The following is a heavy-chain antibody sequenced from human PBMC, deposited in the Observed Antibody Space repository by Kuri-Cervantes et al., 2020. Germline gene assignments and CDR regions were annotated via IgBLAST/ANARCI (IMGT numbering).Heavy chain of an antibody. CDR2: ISSSSSYI. CDR3: ASFKISG. Sequence: GGSLRLSCAASGFIFREYYMSWVRQVPGKGPEWLSYISSSSSYIYYADSVKGRFTISRDNAKNSLYLQMDSLRAEDTAVYYCASFKISGWGQGTLVTVSS. V-gene: IGHV3-21*05. CDR1: GFIFREYY. J-gene: IGHJ4*02. D-gene: IGHD3-16*01.